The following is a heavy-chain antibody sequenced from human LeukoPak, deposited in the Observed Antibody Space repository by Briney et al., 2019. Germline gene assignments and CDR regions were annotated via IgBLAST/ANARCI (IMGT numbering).Heavy chain of an antibody. D-gene: IGHD6-13*01. CDR2: INPSGDST. CDR1: GYTFTNYY. CDR3: ARDPRFGSSWYFEC. Sequence: ASVKVSCKASGYTFTNYYMHWVRQAPGQGLEWMGIINPSGDSTTYAQKFQGRVTMTRDTSTSTVYMELTSLRSDDTAVYYCARDPRFGSSWYFECWGQGTLVTVSS. V-gene: IGHV1-46*01. J-gene: IGHJ4*02.